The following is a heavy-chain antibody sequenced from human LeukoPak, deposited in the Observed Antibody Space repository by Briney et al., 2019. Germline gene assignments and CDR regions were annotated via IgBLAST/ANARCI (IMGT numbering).Heavy chain of an antibody. CDR1: GGSFSGYY. Sequence: SETLSLTCAVYGGSFSGYYWSWIRQPPGKGLEWIGEINHSGSTNYNPSLKSRVTISVDTSKNQFSLKLSSVTAADTAVYYCARGYSAGFDYWGQGTLVTVFS. D-gene: IGHD2-21*01. CDR3: ARGYSAGFDY. V-gene: IGHV4-34*01. J-gene: IGHJ4*02. CDR2: INHSGST.